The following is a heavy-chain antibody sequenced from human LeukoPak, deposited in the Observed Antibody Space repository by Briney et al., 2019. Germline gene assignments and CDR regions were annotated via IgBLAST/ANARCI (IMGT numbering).Heavy chain of an antibody. D-gene: IGHD3-3*01. Sequence: SETLSLTCTVSGGSISSSSYYWGWIRQPPGKGLEWIGSIYYSGSTYYNPSLKSRVTISVDTSKNQFSLKLSSVTAADTAVYYCARHARPYYDFWSGYSAPFGYWGQGTLVTVSS. CDR1: GGSISSSSYY. J-gene: IGHJ4*02. CDR2: IYYSGST. V-gene: IGHV4-39*01. CDR3: ARHARPYYDFWSGYSAPFGY.